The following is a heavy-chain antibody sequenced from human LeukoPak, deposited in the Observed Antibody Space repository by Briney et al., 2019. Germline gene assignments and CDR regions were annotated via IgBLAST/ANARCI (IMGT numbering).Heavy chain of an antibody. J-gene: IGHJ4*02. V-gene: IGHV4-59*01. D-gene: IGHD1-26*01. CDR2: IYYSGST. Sequence: PSETLSLTCTVSGGSISSSYWSWIRQPPGKGLEWIGYIYYSGSTNYNPSLKSRVTISVDTSKNQFSLKLSSVTAADTAVYYCARLSRATVWEGGRYDYWGQGTLVTVSS. CDR3: ARLSRATVWEGGRYDY. CDR1: GGSISSSY.